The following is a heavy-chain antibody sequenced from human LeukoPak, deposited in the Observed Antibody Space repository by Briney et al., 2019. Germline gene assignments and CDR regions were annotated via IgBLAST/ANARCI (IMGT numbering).Heavy chain of an antibody. J-gene: IGHJ4*02. CDR2: IYYSGST. Sequence: SETLSLTCSVSGGSMRNYYWGWIRQPPGKGLEWIGSIYYSGSTYYNPSLKSRVTISVDTSKNQFSLKLSSVTAADTAVYYCARQETATYYDFWSGYLGYFDYWGQGTLVTVSS. CDR1: GGSMRNYY. D-gene: IGHD3-3*01. V-gene: IGHV4-39*01. CDR3: ARQETATYYDFWSGYLGYFDY.